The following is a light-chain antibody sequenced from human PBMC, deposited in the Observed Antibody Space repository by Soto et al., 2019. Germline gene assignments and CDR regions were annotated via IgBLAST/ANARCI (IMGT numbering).Light chain of an antibody. Sequence: DIVLTQSPGTLSLSPGERATLSCRASQSINHKYLAWFQQEPGQTPRLLIHSASIRATGIPNRFSGSGSGTDFTLTISRLEPEDCAVYYCQLYSGSPWTFGRGTKVEIK. CDR1: QSINHKY. CDR3: QLYSGSPWT. J-gene: IGKJ1*01. CDR2: SAS. V-gene: IGKV3-20*01.